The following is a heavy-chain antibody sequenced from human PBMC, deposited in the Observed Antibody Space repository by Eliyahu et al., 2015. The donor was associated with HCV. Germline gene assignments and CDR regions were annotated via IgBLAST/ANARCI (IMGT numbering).Heavy chain of an antibody. D-gene: IGHD6-19*01. CDR3: ASGGGGIAVAGTGGWFDP. CDR2: THYSGST. CDR1: GRSITPYS. J-gene: IGHJ5*02. Sequence: QVQLQESGPGLVKPSETLSLXXPVSGRSITPYSWSWXRQPPGKGLEWIGYTHYSGSTNYNPSLXSRVTISVDTSKNQFSLNLTSVTAADTAVYYCASGGGGIAVAGTGGWFDPWGQGTLVTVSS. V-gene: IGHV4-59*01.